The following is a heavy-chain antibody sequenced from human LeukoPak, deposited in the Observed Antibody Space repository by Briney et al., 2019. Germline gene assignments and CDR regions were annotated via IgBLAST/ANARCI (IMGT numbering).Heavy chain of an antibody. D-gene: IGHD2-21*02. Sequence: ASVKVSCKASGYTFTGYYMHWVRQAPGQGLEWMARINPNSGGTNYAQKFQGRVTMSRDTSISTAYMELSRLRSDDTAVYYCARDFCGGDCYSDRYFDLWGRGTLVTVSS. CDR1: GYTFTGYY. V-gene: IGHV1-2*06. CDR3: ARDFCGGDCYSDRYFDL. J-gene: IGHJ2*01. CDR2: INPNSGGT.